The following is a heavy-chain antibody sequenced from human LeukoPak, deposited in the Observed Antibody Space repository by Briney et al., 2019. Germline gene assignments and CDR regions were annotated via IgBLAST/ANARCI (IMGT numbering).Heavy chain of an antibody. D-gene: IGHD3-3*01. V-gene: IGHV4-38-2*02. CDR1: GYSISSGHP. J-gene: IGHJ4*02. CDR2: IFHNGNT. CDR3: AREGSDFWTEGTPPL. Sequence: SETLSLTCAVSGYSISSGHPWGWIRQPPGKGLEWIGHIFHNGNTYYNPSLQSRVTMSVDTSKNQFSLRMTSVTTADTAVYYCAREGSDFWTEGTPPLWGQGTLVIVS.